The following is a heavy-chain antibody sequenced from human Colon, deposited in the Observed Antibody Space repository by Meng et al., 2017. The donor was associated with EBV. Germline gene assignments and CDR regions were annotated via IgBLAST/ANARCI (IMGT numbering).Heavy chain of an antibody. V-gene: IGHV6-1*01. CDR3: VRYRETYFDY. CDR1: GDSVSSNRVS. J-gene: IGHJ4*02. D-gene: IGHD3-16*02. Sequence: QVQLQQSGPGLVKPSXXLSLTCAISGDSVSSNRVSWNWIRQSPSRGLEWLGRTSYRSKWNNDYAVSVKSRVTINPDTSKNQFSLQLNSVTPDDTAVYYCVRYRETYFDYWGQGTLVTVSS. CDR2: TSYRSKWNN.